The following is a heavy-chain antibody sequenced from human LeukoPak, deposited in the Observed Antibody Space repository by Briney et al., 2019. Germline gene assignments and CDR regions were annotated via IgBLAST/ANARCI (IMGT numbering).Heavy chain of an antibody. D-gene: IGHD6-19*01. Sequence: SETLSLTCTVSGGSISSYYWSWIRQSAGKGLEWIGRIYNSGSTYYNPSLKSRVTISVDTSKNQFSLKLSSVTAADTAVYYCARGIAVADFDYWGQGTLVTVSS. J-gene: IGHJ4*02. CDR3: ARGIAVADFDY. CDR2: IYNSGST. V-gene: IGHV4-4*07. CDR1: GGSISSYY.